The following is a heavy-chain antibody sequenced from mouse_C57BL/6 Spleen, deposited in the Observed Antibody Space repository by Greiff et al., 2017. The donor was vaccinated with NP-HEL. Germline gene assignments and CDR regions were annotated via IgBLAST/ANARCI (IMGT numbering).Heavy chain of an antibody. J-gene: IGHJ1*03. Sequence: EVKVEESGGGLVQPGGSMKLSCAASGFTFSDAWMDWVRQSPEKGLEWVAEIRNKANNHATYYAESVKGRFTISRDDSKSSVYLQMNSVRAEDTGIYYSTRGATRYFDVWGTGTTVTVSS. CDR2: IRNKANNHAT. V-gene: IGHV6-6*01. CDR3: TRGATRYFDV. CDR1: GFTFSDAW. D-gene: IGHD1-1*01.